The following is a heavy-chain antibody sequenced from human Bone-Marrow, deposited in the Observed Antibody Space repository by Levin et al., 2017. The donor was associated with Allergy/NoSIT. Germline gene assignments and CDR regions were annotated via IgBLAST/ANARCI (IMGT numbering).Heavy chain of an antibody. J-gene: IGHJ4*02. CDR2: ISGSGGST. D-gene: IGHD3-22*01. CDR3: AKRDYYETSGYNDH. Sequence: GGSLRLSCAASGFSFSSYSMTWVRQAPGKGLEWVSFISGSGGSTNYADFVKGRVTISRDNSKNTLYLQMNSLRAEDTAVYYCAKRDYYETSGYNDHWGQGTLVTVTS. V-gene: IGHV3-23*01. CDR1: GFSFSSYS.